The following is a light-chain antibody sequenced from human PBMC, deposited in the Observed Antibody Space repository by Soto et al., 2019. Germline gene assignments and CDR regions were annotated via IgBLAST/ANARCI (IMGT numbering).Light chain of an antibody. CDR3: MQARQTPFT. CDR2: SAS. Sequence: DIVMTQSPLSLPVTPGEPASISCTSSQSLLYIDGYNYLDWYLQKPGQPPQLLIYSASNRASGVADRFSGSGSGTDFTLRISRVDAEDVGVYFCMQARQTPFTFGPGTKVDIK. CDR1: QSLLYIDGYNY. V-gene: IGKV2-28*01. J-gene: IGKJ3*01.